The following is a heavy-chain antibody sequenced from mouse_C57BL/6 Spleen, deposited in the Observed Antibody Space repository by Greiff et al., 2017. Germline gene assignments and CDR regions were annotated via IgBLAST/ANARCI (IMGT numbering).Heavy chain of an antibody. D-gene: IGHD2-3*01. CDR1: GYAFSSSW. Sequence: QVQLQQSGPELVKPGASVKISCKASGYAFSSSWMNWVKQRPGKGLEWIGRIYPGDGDTNYNGKFKGKATLTADKSSSTAYMQLSSLTSEDSAVYFCARNGIYDGSHCDYWGQGTTLTVSS. CDR3: ARNGIYDGSHCDY. V-gene: IGHV1-82*01. CDR2: IYPGDGDT. J-gene: IGHJ2*01.